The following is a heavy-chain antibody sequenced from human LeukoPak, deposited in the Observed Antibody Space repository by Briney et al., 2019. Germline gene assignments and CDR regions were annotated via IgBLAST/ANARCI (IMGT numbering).Heavy chain of an antibody. CDR2: INPNSGGT. CDR3: ARGYSYGYQHFDY. CDR1: GYTFTGYY. Sequence: ASVKVSCKASGYTFTGYYMHWVRQAPGQGLEWMGWINPNSGGTNYAQKFQGRVTMTRATSISTAYMELSRLRSDDTAVYYCARGYSYGYQHFDYWGQGTLVTVSS. J-gene: IGHJ4*02. V-gene: IGHV1-2*02. D-gene: IGHD5-18*01.